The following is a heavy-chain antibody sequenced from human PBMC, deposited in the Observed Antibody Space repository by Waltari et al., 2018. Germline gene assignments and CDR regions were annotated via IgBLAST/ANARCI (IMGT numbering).Heavy chain of an antibody. CDR3: ARDVEAARRYYYCGMDA. CDR2: TSCDGGDI. CDR1: GFTFNTCA. Sequence: QVQLVESGGGVVRPGRSLRLSCAASGFTFNTCALHWIRQAPGKGLEWVAVTSCDGGDIKYADSVKGRFTISRDNPKNTVYLQMNSLKPEDSGVYYCARDVEAARRYYYCGMDAWGQGTTVTVSS. V-gene: IGHV3-30*01. J-gene: IGHJ6*02. D-gene: IGHD3-22*01.